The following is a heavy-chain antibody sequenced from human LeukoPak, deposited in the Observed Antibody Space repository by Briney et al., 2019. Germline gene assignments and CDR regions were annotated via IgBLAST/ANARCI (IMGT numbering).Heavy chain of an antibody. CDR1: GGSIRSSSHY. CDR2: AFYSGST. Sequence: SETLSLTCIVSGGSIRSSSHYWAWIRQSPGKGPEWIGTAFYSGSTYYNPSLKSRVTISVDTSRNQFSLNLGSVTAADTAVYYCARKRDGYNSGYFDLWGRGTLATVSS. D-gene: IGHD5-24*01. V-gene: IGHV4-39*01. J-gene: IGHJ2*01. CDR3: ARKRDGYNSGYFDL.